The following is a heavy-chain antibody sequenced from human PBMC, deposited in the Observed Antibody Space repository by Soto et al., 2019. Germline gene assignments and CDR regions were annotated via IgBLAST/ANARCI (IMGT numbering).Heavy chain of an antibody. CDR2: IYYSGST. Sequence: PSETLSLTCTVSGGSISSYYWSWIRQPPGKGLEWIGYIYYSGSTNYNPSLKSRVNISVDTSKNQFSLKLSSVTAADTAVYYCARGRDGYIDYWGQGTLVTVSS. CDR3: ARGRDGYIDY. CDR1: GGSISSYY. J-gene: IGHJ4*02. V-gene: IGHV4-59*01.